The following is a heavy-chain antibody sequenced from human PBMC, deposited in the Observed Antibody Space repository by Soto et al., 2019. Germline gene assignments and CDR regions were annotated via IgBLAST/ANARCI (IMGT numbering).Heavy chain of an antibody. J-gene: IGHJ4*02. D-gene: IGHD3-22*01. V-gene: IGHV1-3*01. CDR3: ARRNSSGPIDH. CDR1: GFTFTTHA. Sequence: QVHLVQSGAEVKEPGASVKVSCKTSGFTFTTHAIHWVRQAPGQSLEWMGWINAGNGNTKYSQRFQDRVTITRDTSASTAYMELSSLRPEDRAVYYCARRNSSGPIDHWGQGTLVTVSS. CDR2: INAGNGNT.